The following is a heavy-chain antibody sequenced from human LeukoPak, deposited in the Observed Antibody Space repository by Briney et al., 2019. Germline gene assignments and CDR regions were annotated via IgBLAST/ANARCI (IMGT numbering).Heavy chain of an antibody. CDR3: ARSETTYYYDSSVYFYYYYGMDV. CDR2: IKQDGSEK. Sequence: PGGSLRLSCAASGFAFSNYWTTWVRQAPGKGLEWVANIKQDGSEKYYVDSVKGRFTISRDNAKNSLYLQMNSLRAEDTAVYYRARSETTYYYDSSVYFYYYYGMDVWGQGTTVTVSS. CDR1: GFAFSNYW. D-gene: IGHD3-22*01. J-gene: IGHJ6*02. V-gene: IGHV3-7*01.